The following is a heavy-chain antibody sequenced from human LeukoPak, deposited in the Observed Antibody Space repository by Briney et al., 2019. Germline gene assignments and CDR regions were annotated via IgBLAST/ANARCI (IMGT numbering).Heavy chain of an antibody. Sequence: GGSLRLSCAASGFAFTNAWMNWVRQAPGKGLEWVGRIKSKADGETIDYAAPVKGRFTFSRDDSKNMLYLQMNSLKSEDTAVYYCSTLTSRGLSDSWGQGTLVTVSS. D-gene: IGHD1-20*01. CDR2: IKSKADGETI. CDR1: GFAFTNAW. V-gene: IGHV3-15*07. J-gene: IGHJ4*02. CDR3: STLTSRGLSDS.